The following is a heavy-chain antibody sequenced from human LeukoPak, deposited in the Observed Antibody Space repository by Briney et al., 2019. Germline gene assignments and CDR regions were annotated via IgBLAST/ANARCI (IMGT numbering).Heavy chain of an antibody. V-gene: IGHV4-4*07. CDR1: GGSISSYY. D-gene: IGHD5-12*01. CDR2: IYTSGST. J-gene: IGHJ4*02. Sequence: SETLSLTCTVSGGSISSYYWSWIRQPAGKGLGWIGRIYTSGSTNYNPSLKSRVTMSVDTSKNQFSLKLSPVTAADTAVYYCAREGGGYDPFDYWGQGTLVTVSS. CDR3: AREGGGYDPFDY.